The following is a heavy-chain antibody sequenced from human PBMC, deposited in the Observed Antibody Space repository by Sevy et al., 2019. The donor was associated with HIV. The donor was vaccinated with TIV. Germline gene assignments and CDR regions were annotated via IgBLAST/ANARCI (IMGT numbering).Heavy chain of an antibody. CDR1: GGTFSSYA. Sequence: SVKVSCKASGGTFSSYAISWVRQAPGQGLERMGGIIPIFGTANYAQKFQGRVTITADESTSTAYMELSSLRSEDTAVYYCASPGGTFGEGYFDYWGQGTLVTVSS. D-gene: IGHD3-16*01. V-gene: IGHV1-69*13. CDR3: ASPGGTFGEGYFDY. J-gene: IGHJ4*02. CDR2: IIPIFGTA.